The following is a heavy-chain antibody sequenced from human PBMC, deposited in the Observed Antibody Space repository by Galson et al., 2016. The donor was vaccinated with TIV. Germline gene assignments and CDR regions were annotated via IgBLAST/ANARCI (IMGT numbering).Heavy chain of an antibody. CDR3: ATSSPRGPTDS. Sequence: SVKVSCKASGGTFSSSAISWVRQAPGQGLEWMGRIIPILGMTNYAQNFQGRVTITADKSTTTAYMELSSLRSEDTAIYYCATSSPRGPTDSWGQGTLVPVSS. CDR2: IIPILGMT. V-gene: IGHV1-69*04. D-gene: IGHD3-10*01. J-gene: IGHJ4*02. CDR1: GGTFSSSA.